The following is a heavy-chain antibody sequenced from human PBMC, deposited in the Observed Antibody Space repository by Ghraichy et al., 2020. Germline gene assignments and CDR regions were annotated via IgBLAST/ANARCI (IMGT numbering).Heavy chain of an antibody. CDR2: ISDDGNSK. CDR3: AQDRSRGVHVFDY. Sequence: LSLTCAASGFKFSSYGMHWVRQAPCKGLEWVAVISDDGNSKFYGDSVKGRCTISRDNSKNMLYLQMNSLRPEDTALYYSAQDRSRGVHVFDYWGQGTLVTGSS. J-gene: IGHJ4*02. V-gene: IGHV3-30*18. D-gene: IGHD3-10*01. CDR1: GFKFSSYG.